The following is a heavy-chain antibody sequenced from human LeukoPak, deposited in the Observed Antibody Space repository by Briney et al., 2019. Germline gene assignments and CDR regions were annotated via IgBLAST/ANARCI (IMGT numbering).Heavy chain of an antibody. CDR3: ARVGGYCSGGSCYSAEFDP. CDR2: ISAYNGNT. D-gene: IGHD2-15*01. CDR1: GYTFTIYG. J-gene: IGHJ5*02. V-gene: IGHV1-18*01. Sequence: ASVTVSFTASGYTFTIYGISWVRQAPGQGLEWMGWISAYNGNTNYAQKLQGRVTMTTDTSTSTAYMELRSLRSDDTAVYYCARVGGYCSGGSCYSAEFDPWGQGTLVTVSS.